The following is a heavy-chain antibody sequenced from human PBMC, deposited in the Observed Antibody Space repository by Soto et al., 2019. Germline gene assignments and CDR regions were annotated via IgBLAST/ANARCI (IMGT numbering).Heavy chain of an antibody. CDR3: ARFRVDSDYVP. D-gene: IGHD4-4*01. CDR1: GFTFSNYW. V-gene: IGHV3-74*01. CDR2: INTDGSST. J-gene: IGHJ5*02. Sequence: EVQLVESGGGLVQPGGSLRLSCAVSGFTFSNYWMHWVRQAPGKGLVWVSRINTDGSSTSYADFVKGRFTISRDNARNTLFLQMNSLTAEDTAVYYCARFRVDSDYVPWGHGTLVTVSA.